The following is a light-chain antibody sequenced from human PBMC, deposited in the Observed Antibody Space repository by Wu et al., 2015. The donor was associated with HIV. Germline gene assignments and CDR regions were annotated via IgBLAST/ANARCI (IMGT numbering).Light chain of an antibody. CDR2: DAS. CDR3: QQYGSSLFT. J-gene: IGKJ3*01. V-gene: IGKV3-11*01. CDR1: QSISTY. Sequence: EVVMTQSPATLSVSPGERATLSCRASQSISTYLGWYQQKPGQSPRLLIYDASNRATGIPARFSGSGSGTDSTLTISSLEPEDFAVYYCQQYGSSLFTFGPGTKVDIK.